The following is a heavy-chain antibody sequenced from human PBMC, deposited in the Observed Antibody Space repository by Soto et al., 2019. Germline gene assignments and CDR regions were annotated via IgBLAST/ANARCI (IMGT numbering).Heavy chain of an antibody. CDR1: GFTFSSYA. CDR2: ISYDGSNK. D-gene: IGHD5-18*01. Sequence: QVQLVESGGGVVQPGRSLRLSCAASGFTFSSYAMHWVRQAPGKGLEWVAVISYDGSNKYYADSVKGRFTISRDNSKNTLYLQMNSLRAEDTAVYYCARDSDTAPFDYWGQGTLVTVSS. V-gene: IGHV3-30-3*01. J-gene: IGHJ4*02. CDR3: ARDSDTAPFDY.